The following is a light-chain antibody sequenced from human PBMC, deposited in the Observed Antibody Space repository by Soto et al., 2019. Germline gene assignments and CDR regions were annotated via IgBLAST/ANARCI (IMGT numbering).Light chain of an antibody. V-gene: IGLV2-11*01. Sequence: QSVLAQPRSVSGSPGQSVTISCTGTSSDVGPYNYVSWYRQHPGKAPKLMIYDVSKRPSGVPDRFSASKSGNTASLTISGLQAEDEADYYCYSYGGNYCVFGTGTKV. CDR1: SSDVGPYNY. CDR2: DVS. J-gene: IGLJ1*01. CDR3: YSYGGNYCV.